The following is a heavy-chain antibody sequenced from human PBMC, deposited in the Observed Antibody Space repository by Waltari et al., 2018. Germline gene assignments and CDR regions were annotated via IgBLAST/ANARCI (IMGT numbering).Heavy chain of an antibody. CDR1: GFTFSNNW. D-gene: IGHD6-13*01. V-gene: IGHV3-7*01. J-gene: IGHJ4*02. CDR3: TRGGDDSSWYWRN. Sequence: EVQLVESGGGLVQPGGSLRLSCAASGFTFSNNWMTWVRQAPGKGREWGGNIKQDGSGKYSVESVKGRFTISRDNAKNSLYLQLNSLRADDTAVYYCTRGGDDSSWYWRNWGQGTLVTVSS. CDR2: IKQDGSGK.